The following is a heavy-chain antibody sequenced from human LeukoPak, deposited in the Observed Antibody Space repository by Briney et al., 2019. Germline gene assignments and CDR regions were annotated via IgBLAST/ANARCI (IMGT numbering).Heavy chain of an antibody. Sequence: SETLSLTCTVSGGSISSSSYYWGWICQPPGKGLEWIGSIYYSGSTYYNPSLKSRVTISVDTSKNQFSLKLSSVTAADTAVYYCARGSYVYWFDPWGQGTLVTVSS. CDR2: IYYSGST. J-gene: IGHJ5*02. V-gene: IGHV4-39*07. D-gene: IGHD3-16*01. CDR3: ARGSYVYWFDP. CDR1: GGSISSSSYY.